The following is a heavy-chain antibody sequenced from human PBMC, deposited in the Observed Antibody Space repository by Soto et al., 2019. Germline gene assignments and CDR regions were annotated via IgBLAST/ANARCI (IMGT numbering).Heavy chain of an antibody. CDR3: ARHEGYYYGSGSPNYGMDV. V-gene: IGHV4-39*01. Sequence: KTSETLSLTCTVSGGSISSSSYYWGWIRQPPGKGLEWIGSIYYSGSTYYNPSLKSRVTISVDTSKNQFSLKLSSVTAADTAVYYCARHEGYYYGSGSPNYGMDVWGQGTTVTVSS. CDR2: IYYSGST. CDR1: GGSISSSSYY. D-gene: IGHD3-10*01. J-gene: IGHJ6*02.